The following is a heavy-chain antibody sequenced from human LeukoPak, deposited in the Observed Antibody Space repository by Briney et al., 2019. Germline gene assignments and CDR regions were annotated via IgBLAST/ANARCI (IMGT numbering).Heavy chain of an antibody. CDR2: ISVRSNYR. CDR3: VRLRRNNDRSGYYYYYDY. V-gene: IGHV3-21*01. J-gene: IGHJ4*02. Sequence: PGGSLTLSCAASGYTFSDFSVNWDRQAPGKGLEWVSSISVRSNYRYYADSVRGRFTISRDDARDSLFLQMNSLRAEDTAVYFCVRLRRNNDRSGYYYYYDYWGQGTLVTVSS. D-gene: IGHD3-22*01. CDR1: GYTFSDFS.